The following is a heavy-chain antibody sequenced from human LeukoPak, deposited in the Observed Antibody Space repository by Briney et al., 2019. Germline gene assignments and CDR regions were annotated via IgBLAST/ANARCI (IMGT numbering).Heavy chain of an antibody. CDR3: AGAQSRYCSSTTCYLNWFDP. V-gene: IGHV4-59*11. D-gene: IGHD2-2*01. Sequence: SETLSLTCTVSGGSISSRYWSWIRQPPGKGLEWIGYIYDSGSSNYNPSLKSRVTISVDTSKNQFSLNLSSVTAVDTAIYYCAGAQSRYCSSTTCYLNWFDPWGQGTLVTVSS. J-gene: IGHJ5*02. CDR2: IYDSGSS. CDR1: GGSISSRY.